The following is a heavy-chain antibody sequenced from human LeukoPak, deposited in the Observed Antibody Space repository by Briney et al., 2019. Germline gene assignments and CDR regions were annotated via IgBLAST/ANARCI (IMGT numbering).Heavy chain of an antibody. CDR2: IYSGGST. CDR3: ARDPERRDGYNFDFDY. V-gene: IGHV3-53*01. CDR1: GFTVSSNY. Sequence: TGGSLRLSCAASGFTVSSNYMNWVRQAPGKGLEWVSVIYSGGSTYYADSVKGRFTISRDNAKNSLYLQMNSLRAEDTAVYYCARDPERRDGYNFDFDYWGQGTLVTVSS. D-gene: IGHD5-24*01. J-gene: IGHJ4*02.